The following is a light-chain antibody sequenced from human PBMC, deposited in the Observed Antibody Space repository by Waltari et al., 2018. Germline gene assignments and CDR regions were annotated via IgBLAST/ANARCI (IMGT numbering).Light chain of an antibody. CDR1: QSVSSN. CDR2: GAS. V-gene: IGKV3-15*01. J-gene: IGKJ2*01. CDR3: QQYNNWPPHT. Sequence: EIVMTQSPATLSVSPGERATLSCRASQSVSSNLAWYQQKPGQAPRLLIHGASTRATGIPARFSGSGSGTEFTLTISSLQSEDFAVYYCQQYNNWPPHTFGQGTKLEIK.